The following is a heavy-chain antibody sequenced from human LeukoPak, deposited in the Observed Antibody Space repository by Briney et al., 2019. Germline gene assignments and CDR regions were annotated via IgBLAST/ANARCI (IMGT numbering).Heavy chain of an antibody. CDR1: GGSISSSNW. J-gene: IGHJ4*02. CDR2: IYHSGST. Sequence: PSETLSLTCAVSGGSISSSNWWSWVRQPPGKGLEWIGEIYHSGSTYYNPSLKSRVTISVDTSKNQFSLKLSSVTAADTAVYYCARHSAGVLSHFDSWGQGTPVTVSS. CDR3: ARHSAGVLSHFDS. V-gene: IGHV4-4*02. D-gene: IGHD2-21*01.